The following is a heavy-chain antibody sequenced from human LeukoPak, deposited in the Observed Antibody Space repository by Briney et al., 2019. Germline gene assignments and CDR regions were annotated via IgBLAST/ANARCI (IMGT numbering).Heavy chain of an antibody. J-gene: IGHJ4*02. CDR3: AKDPDGYNGYFDY. CDR1: GFTFSSYG. Sequence: GRSLRLSCAASGFTFSSYGMHWVRQAPGKGLEWVAVISYDGSNKYYADSVKGRFTISRDNSKNTLYLQMNSLRAEDTAVHYCAKDPDGYNGYFDYWGQGTLVTVSS. V-gene: IGHV3-30*18. CDR2: ISYDGSNK. D-gene: IGHD5-24*01.